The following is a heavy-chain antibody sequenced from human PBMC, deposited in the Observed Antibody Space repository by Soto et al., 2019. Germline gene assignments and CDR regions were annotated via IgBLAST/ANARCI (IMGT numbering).Heavy chain of an antibody. D-gene: IGHD3-10*01. Sequence: PEGSLRLSCAASGFTFSSYAMSWVRQAPGKGLGWVSAISGIGGSTYYADSVKGRFTISRDNSKNTLYLQMNSLRAEDTAVYYCAKGPYDYYGSGVSLDPWGQGTLVTVSP. CDR3: AKGPYDYYGSGVSLDP. V-gene: IGHV3-23*01. CDR2: ISGIGGST. CDR1: GFTFSSYA. J-gene: IGHJ5*02.